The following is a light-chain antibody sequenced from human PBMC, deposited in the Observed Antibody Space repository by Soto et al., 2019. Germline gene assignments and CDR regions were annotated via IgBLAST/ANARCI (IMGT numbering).Light chain of an antibody. CDR3: QQRSNWPKVT. CDR1: QSVSSY. J-gene: IGKJ4*01. Sequence: EIVLTRSPATPSLSPGERATLSCRASQSVSSYLGWYQQKPGQAPRLLIYDASNRATGIPARFSGNGSGTDFTLTISSLQPEDFAVYYCQQRSNWPKVTFGGGTKVEIK. CDR2: DAS. V-gene: IGKV3-11*01.